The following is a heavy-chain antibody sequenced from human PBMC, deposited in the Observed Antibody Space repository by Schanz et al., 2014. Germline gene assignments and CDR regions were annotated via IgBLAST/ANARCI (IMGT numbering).Heavy chain of an antibody. Sequence: VQLVESGGGFVQPGGSLGLSCVASGFTFSSYGMHWVRQAPGKGLEWVAVISYDGSNKYYADSVKGRFTISRDNSKNTLYLQMNSLRAEDTAVYYCAKQIHYDILTVTRNWGQGTLVTVSS. CDR2: ISYDGSNK. D-gene: IGHD3-9*01. V-gene: IGHV3-30*19. CDR3: AKQIHYDILTVTRN. CDR1: GFTFSSYG. J-gene: IGHJ4*02.